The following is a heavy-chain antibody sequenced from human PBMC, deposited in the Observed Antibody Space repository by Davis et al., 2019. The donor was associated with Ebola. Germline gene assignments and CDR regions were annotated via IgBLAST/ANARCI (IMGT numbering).Heavy chain of an antibody. D-gene: IGHD1-26*01. V-gene: IGHV3-30-3*01. CDR2: ISYDGSNK. CDR1: GFTFSSYA. CDR3: AKGEWEIPSIFDY. J-gene: IGHJ4*02. Sequence: GGSLRLSCAASGFTFSSYAMHWVRQAPGKGLEWVAVISYDGSNKYYADSVKGRFTISRDNSKNTLYLQMNSLRPEDTAVYYCAKGEWEIPSIFDYWGQGTLVTVSS.